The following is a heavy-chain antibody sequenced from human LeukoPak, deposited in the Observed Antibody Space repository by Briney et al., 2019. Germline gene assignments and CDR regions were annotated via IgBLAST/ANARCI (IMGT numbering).Heavy chain of an antibody. CDR1: GFTFSDYY. CDR2: ISSSSSYT. CDR3: ARASSQYYYYAMDV. V-gene: IGHV3-11*05. Sequence: GGSLRLSCAASGFTFSDYYMSWIRQAPGKGLEWVSYISSSSSYTNYADSVKGRFTISRDNANNSLYLQMNSLRAEDTAVYYCARASSQYYYYAMDVWGQGTTVTVSS. D-gene: IGHD6-13*01. J-gene: IGHJ6*02.